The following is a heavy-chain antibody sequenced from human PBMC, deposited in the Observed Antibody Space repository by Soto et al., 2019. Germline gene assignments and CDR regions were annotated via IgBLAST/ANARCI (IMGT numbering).Heavy chain of an antibody. J-gene: IGHJ5*02. D-gene: IGHD3-22*01. Sequence: NPSETLSLTCTVSGGSISSYYWSWGRQPPGKGLEWIGYIYYSGSTNYNPSLKSRVTISVDTSKNQFSLKLSSVTAADTAVYYCARDDSSGYYYRSWGQGTLVTVSS. V-gene: IGHV4-59*01. CDR2: IYYSGST. CDR3: ARDDSSGYYYRS. CDR1: GGSISSYY.